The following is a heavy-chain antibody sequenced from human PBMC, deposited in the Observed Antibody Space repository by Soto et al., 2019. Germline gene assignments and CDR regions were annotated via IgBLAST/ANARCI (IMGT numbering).Heavy chain of an antibody. V-gene: IGHV1-18*01. J-gene: IGHJ4*02. Sequence: QVHLVQSGAEVKKPGASVKVSCQGSGYAFTTYGTTWVRQAPGQGLEWMGWISAHNGNTNYAQKLQGRVTVTRDTSTSTAYMELRSLRYDVTAVYYCARGRYGDYWGQGALVTVSS. D-gene: IGHD1-1*01. CDR3: ARGRYGDY. CDR1: GYAFTTYG. CDR2: ISAHNGNT.